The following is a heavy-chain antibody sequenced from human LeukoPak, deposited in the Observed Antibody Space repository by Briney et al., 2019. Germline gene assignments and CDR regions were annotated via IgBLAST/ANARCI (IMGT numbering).Heavy chain of an antibody. V-gene: IGHV4-30-2*01. CDR2: IYHSGST. CDR3: ARALRGIFDY. CDR1: GGSISSGGYS. Sequence: PSETLSLTCAVSGGSISSGGYSWSWIRQPPGKGLEWIGYIYHSGSTYYNLSLKSRVTISVDRSKNQFSLKLSSVTAADTAVYYCARALRGIFDYWGQGTLVTVSS. J-gene: IGHJ4*02. D-gene: IGHD3-16*01.